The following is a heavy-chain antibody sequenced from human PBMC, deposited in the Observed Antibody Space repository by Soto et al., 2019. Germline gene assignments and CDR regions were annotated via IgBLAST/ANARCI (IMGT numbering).Heavy chain of an antibody. CDR1: GFTFSSYS. CDR2: ISSSSSSI. V-gene: IGHV3-48*01. D-gene: IGHD3-22*01. Sequence: EGSLRLSCAASGFTFSSYSMNGVRQAPGQGLEWVSYISSSSSSIYYADSVKGRFTISRDNAKNSLYLQMNSLRAEDTAVYYCASLGGHYMVESIKYYYDSSVSGMDYWGQGT. J-gene: IGHJ4*03. CDR3: ASLGGHYMVESIKYYYDSSVSGMDY.